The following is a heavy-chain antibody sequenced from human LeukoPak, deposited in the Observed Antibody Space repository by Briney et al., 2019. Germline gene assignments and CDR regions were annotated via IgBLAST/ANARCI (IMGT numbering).Heavy chain of an antibody. CDR3: ARNSASGLDY. Sequence: ASVKVSCKASGYSFTNYYMHWVRQAPGQGLEWMGFINPSGGSTSYAQKFQGGLTMTRGTSTSTVYMEMSSLTSDDTAIYYCARNSASGLDYWGQGTLVTVSS. CDR2: INPSGGST. D-gene: IGHD1/OR15-1a*01. V-gene: IGHV1-46*01. J-gene: IGHJ4*02. CDR1: GYSFTNYY.